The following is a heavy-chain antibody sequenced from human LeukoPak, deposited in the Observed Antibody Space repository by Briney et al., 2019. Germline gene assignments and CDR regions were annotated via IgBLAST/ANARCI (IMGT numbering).Heavy chain of an antibody. D-gene: IGHD2-2*01. CDR1: GFSFDTHW. CDR3: SGRAGFSSIY. J-gene: IGHJ4*02. V-gene: IGHV3-7*01. CDR2: IKQDGCAD. Sequence: GGSLTLSCEASGFSFDTHWMNWVRQFPGRGLEWVANIKQDGCADYYLLSVKGRFSISRDNVKNLVYLQLNSLRTEGTAVYYCSGRAGFSSIYWGQGTLVTVSS.